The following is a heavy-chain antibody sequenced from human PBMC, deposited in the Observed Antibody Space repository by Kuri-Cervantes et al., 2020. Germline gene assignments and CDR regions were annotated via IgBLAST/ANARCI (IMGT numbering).Heavy chain of an antibody. CDR2: INPNSGGT. D-gene: IGHD3-10*01. CDR3: AREFITMVRGVIPRVFDY. Sequence: ASVKVSCKASGYTFTGYYIHWVRQAPGQGLEWMGWINPNSGGTNYAQKFQGRVTMTRDTSISTAYMELRSLRSDDTAVYYCAREFITMVRGVIPRVFDYWGQGTLVTVSS. J-gene: IGHJ4*02. V-gene: IGHV1-2*02. CDR1: GYTFTGYY.